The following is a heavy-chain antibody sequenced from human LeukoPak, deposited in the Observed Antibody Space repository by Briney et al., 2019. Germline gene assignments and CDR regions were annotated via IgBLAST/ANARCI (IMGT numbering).Heavy chain of an antibody. J-gene: IGHJ3*02. CDR1: GFTFSSYA. CDR3: ARTAMVTGHAFDI. CDR2: ISYDGSNK. Sequence: SGGSLRLSCAASGFTFSSYAMSWVRQAPGKGLEWVAVISYDGSNKYYADSVKGRFTISRDNSKNTLYPQMNSLRAEDTAEYYCARTAMVTGHAFDIWGQGTMVTVSS. V-gene: IGHV3-30*03. D-gene: IGHD5-18*01.